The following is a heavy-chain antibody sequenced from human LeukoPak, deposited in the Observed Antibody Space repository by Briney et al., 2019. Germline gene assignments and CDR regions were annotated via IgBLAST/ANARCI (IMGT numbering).Heavy chain of an antibody. CDR1: GFTFSSYW. CDR2: IKQDGSEK. Sequence: GGSLRLSCAASGFTFSSYWMSWVRQAPGKGLEWVADIKQDGSEKYYVDSVKGRFTISRDNAKNSLYLQMNSLRAEDTVVYYCASVVPRYFDWPWEGFYYYYYMDVWGKGTTVTVSS. D-gene: IGHD3-9*01. CDR3: ASVVPRYFDWPWEGFYYYYYMDV. V-gene: IGHV3-7*01. J-gene: IGHJ6*03.